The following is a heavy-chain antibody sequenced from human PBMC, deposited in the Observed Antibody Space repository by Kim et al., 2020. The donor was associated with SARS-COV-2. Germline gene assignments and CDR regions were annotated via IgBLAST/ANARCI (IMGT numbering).Heavy chain of an antibody. CDR3: AKDLIGMEPV. CDR2: ISYDGSNK. J-gene: IGHJ6*02. V-gene: IGHV3-30*18. CDR1: GFTFSSYG. Sequence: GGSLRLSCAASGFTFSSYGMHWVRQAPGKGLEWVAVISYDGSNKYYADSVRGRFTISRDNSKNTLYLQMNSLRAEDTAVYYCAKDLIGMEPVWGQGTTVTVSS. D-gene: IGHD1-1*01.